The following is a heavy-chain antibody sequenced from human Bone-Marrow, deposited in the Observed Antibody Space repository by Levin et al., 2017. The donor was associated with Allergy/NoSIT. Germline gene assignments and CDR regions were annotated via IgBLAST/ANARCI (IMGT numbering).Heavy chain of an antibody. CDR1: GVTVSDAW. V-gene: IGHV3-15*01. CDR2: FKAKTDGGTT. Sequence: GGSLRLSCAVSGVTVSDAWMSWVRQAPGKGLEWVGLFKAKTDGGTTHYAAPVNGRFTISRDDAENTLYLEMNSLKSEDTGIYYCTTRLWFWDELGDYWGRGTQVTVSS. J-gene: IGHJ4*02. D-gene: IGHD3-10*01. CDR3: TTRLWFWDELGDY.